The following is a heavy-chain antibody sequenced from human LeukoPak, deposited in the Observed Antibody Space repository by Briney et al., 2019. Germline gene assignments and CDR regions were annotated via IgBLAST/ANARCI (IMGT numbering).Heavy chain of an antibody. V-gene: IGHV4-61*01. J-gene: IGHJ4*02. CDR3: ARVAPKPN. CDR2: IYYSGST. Sequence: PETLSLTCTVSGYSISSGYYWSWIRPPPGKGLEWIGYIYYSGSTNYKPSLKSRVTISVDTSKNQFSLKLSSVTAADTAVYYCARVAPKPNWGQGTLVTVSS. CDR1: GYSISSGYY. D-gene: IGHD1-14*01.